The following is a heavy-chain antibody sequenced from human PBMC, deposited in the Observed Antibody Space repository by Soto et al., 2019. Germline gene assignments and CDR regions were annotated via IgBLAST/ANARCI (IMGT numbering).Heavy chain of an antibody. Sequence: GASVKVSCKASGGTFSSYAISWVRQAPGQGLEWMGGIIPIFGTANYAQKFQGRVTITADESTCTAYMELSSLRSEDTAVYYCARCVGLLDPHFDYWGQGXLVTVSS. V-gene: IGHV1-69*13. CDR1: GGTFSSYA. CDR3: ARCVGLLDPHFDY. CDR2: IIPIFGTA. J-gene: IGHJ4*02. D-gene: IGHD2-15*01.